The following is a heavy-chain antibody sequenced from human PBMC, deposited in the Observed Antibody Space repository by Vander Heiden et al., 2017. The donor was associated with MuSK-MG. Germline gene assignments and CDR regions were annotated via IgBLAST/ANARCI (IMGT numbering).Heavy chain of an antibody. V-gene: IGHV5-10-1*03. J-gene: IGHJ4*02. Sequence: EVQLVQSGAEVKKPGESLRISCKGSGYSFTSYWNSWFRHMPGKGLEWMGRIDPSDSYTNYSPSFQGHVTISADKSISTAYLQWSSLKASDTAMYYCARHDPLNYGEIDYWGQGTLVTVSS. CDR2: IDPSDSYT. CDR3: ARHDPLNYGEIDY. CDR1: GYSFTSYW. D-gene: IGHD4-17*01.